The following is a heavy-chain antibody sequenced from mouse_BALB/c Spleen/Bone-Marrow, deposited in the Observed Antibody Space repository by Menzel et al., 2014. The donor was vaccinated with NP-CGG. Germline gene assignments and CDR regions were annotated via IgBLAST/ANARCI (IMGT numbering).Heavy chain of an antibody. CDR2: IYYSGTI. V-gene: IGHV3-5*02. CDR1: GISITTGNYR. CDR3: AREGGGLGHFDY. Sequence: DVQLVESGPGLVKPSQTVSLTCTVTGISITTGNYRWSWIRQFPGNKLEWIGYIYYSGTITYNPSLTSRTTITRDTSKNQFFLEMNSLTAEDTATYYCAREGGGLGHFDYWGQGTTLTVSS. D-gene: IGHD4-1*01. J-gene: IGHJ2*01.